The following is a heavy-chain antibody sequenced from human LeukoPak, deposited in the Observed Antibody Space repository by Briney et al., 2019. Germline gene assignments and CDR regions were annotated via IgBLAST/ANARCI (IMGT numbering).Heavy chain of an antibody. J-gene: IGHJ4*02. V-gene: IGHV1-69*04. Sequence: SVKVSCKASGGTFSSYAISWVRQAPGQGLEWMGRIIPILGIANYAQKFQGRVTITADKSTSTAYMELSSLRSEDTAVYYCARDRSGSYLDYWGQGALATVSS. D-gene: IGHD1-26*01. CDR3: ARDRSGSYLDY. CDR2: IIPILGIA. CDR1: GGTFSSYA.